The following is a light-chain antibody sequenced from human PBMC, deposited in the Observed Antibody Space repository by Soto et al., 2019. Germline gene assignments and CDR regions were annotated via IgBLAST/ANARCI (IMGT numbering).Light chain of an antibody. Sequence: QITQSPSSLSSLLCNQDTITFQASQDIATYLNWYQQKPGKAPNLLIYDASNLETGVPSRFSGGGSGTHFTLTISSLQAEDVAVYYCQQYFSTRTFGQGTKVDIK. CDR3: QQYFSTRT. CDR2: DAS. J-gene: IGKJ1*01. V-gene: IGKV1-33*01. CDR1: QDIATY.